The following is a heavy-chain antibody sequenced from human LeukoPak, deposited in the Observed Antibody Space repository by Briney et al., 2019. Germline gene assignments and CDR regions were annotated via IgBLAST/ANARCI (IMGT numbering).Heavy chain of an antibody. J-gene: IGHJ3*02. CDR1: GYTFTGYY. Sequence: ASVKVSCKASGYTFTGYYMHWVRQAPGQGLEWMGWINPNSGGTNYAQKFQGRVTMTRDTSISTAYMELSRLRSDDTAVYYCARGPDNWNSPFDAFDIWGQGTMVTVSS. CDR3: ARGPDNWNSPFDAFDI. D-gene: IGHD1-7*01. V-gene: IGHV1-2*02. CDR2: INPNSGGT.